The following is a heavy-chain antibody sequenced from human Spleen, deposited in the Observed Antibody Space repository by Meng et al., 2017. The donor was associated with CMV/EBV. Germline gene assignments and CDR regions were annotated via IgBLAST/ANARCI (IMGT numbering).Heavy chain of an antibody. V-gene: IGHV1-8*03. CDR1: GGTFSSYT. D-gene: IGHD4-11*01. Sequence: ASVKVSCKASGGTFSSYTISWVRQAPGQGLEWMGWMNPNSGNTGYAQKFQGRVTITRNTSISTAYMELSSLRSEDTAVYYCARDHSNYRFDYWGQGTLVTVSS. CDR3: ARDHSNYRFDY. J-gene: IGHJ4*02. CDR2: MNPNSGNT.